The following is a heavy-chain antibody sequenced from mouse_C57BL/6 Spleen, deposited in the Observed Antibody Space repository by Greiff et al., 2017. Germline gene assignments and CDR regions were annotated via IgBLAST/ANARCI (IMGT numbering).Heavy chain of an antibody. CDR1: GYAFTNYL. J-gene: IGHJ2*01. V-gene: IGHV1-54*01. Sequence: QVQLQQSGAELVRPGTSVKVSCKASGYAFTNYLIEWVKQRPGQGLEWIGVINPGSGGTNYNEKFKGKATLTADKSSSTAYMQLSSLTSEDSAVYFCAGEGDYDVGFDYWGQGTTLTVSS. CDR3: AGEGDYDVGFDY. CDR2: INPGSGGT. D-gene: IGHD2-4*01.